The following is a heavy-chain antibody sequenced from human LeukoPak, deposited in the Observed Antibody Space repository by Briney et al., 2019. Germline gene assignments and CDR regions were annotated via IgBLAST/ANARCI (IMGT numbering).Heavy chain of an antibody. V-gene: IGHV4-39*01. CDR1: GGSISSSSYY. CDR3: ARSGYSSSWYSPPDYYYYYMDV. CDR2: IYYSGST. Sequence: PSETLSLTCTVSGGSISSSSYYWGRIRQPPRKGLEWIGSIYYSGSTYYNPSLKSRVTISVDTSKNQFSLKLSSVTAADTAVYYCARSGYSSSWYSPPDYYYYYMDVWGKGTTVTISS. J-gene: IGHJ6*03. D-gene: IGHD6-13*01.